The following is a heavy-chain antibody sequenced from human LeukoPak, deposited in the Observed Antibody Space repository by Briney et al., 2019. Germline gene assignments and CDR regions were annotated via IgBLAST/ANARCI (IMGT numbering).Heavy chain of an antibody. J-gene: IGHJ4*02. CDR1: GGSITGSSYY. CDR3: ASCGYSGYAIDY. D-gene: IGHD5-12*01. Sequence: SETLSLTCTVSGGSITGSSYYWGWIRQPPGKGLEWIGNMFYSGRTYCNAALKSRVTISGDTSKNQFSLKLSSVTAADTAVYHCASCGYSGYAIDYWGQGALVTVSS. CDR2: MFYSGRT. V-gene: IGHV4-39*01.